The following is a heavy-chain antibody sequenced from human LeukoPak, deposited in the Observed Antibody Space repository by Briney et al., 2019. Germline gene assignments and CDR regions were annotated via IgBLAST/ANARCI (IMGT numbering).Heavy chain of an antibody. V-gene: IGHV4-30-2*01. CDR3: ARSDQNWFDP. CDR2: IYHSGST. J-gene: IGHJ5*02. Sequence: SETLSLTCTVSGGSISSGGYYWSWIRQPPGKGLEWIGYIYHSGSTYYNPSLKSRVTISVDRSKNQFSLKLSSVTAADMAVYYCARSDQNWFDPWGQGTLVTVSS. CDR1: GGSISSGGYY.